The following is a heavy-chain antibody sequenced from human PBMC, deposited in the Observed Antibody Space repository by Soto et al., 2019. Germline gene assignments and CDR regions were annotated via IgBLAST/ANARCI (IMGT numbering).Heavy chain of an antibody. D-gene: IGHD3-10*01. CDR1: GYSFTRYW. CDR2: IDPSDSYT. V-gene: IGHV5-10-1*01. J-gene: IGHJ5*02. Sequence: PGGSLRLSCKGSGYSFTRYWISWVRQMPGKGLEWMGRIDPSDSYTNYGPSFQGHVTMSVDKSTSTAYLQWSSLKASDTAMYYCARMDGLVRGITKNWFDPWGQGTLVTVSS. CDR3: ARMDGLVRGITKNWFDP.